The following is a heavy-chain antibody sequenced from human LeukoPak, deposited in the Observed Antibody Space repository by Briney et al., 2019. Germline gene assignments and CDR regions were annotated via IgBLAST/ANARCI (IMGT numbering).Heavy chain of an antibody. V-gene: IGHV3-74*01. CDR1: GFTFSSYW. Sequence: PGGSLRLSCAASGFTFSSYWMHWVRQAPGKGLVWVSRINSDGSSTSYADSVKGRFTISRDNAKNTLYLQMNSLRAEDTAVYYCASWTYYGSSGYFPFDPWGQGTLVTVSS. CDR3: ASWTYYGSSGYFPFDP. CDR2: INSDGSST. D-gene: IGHD3-22*01. J-gene: IGHJ5*02.